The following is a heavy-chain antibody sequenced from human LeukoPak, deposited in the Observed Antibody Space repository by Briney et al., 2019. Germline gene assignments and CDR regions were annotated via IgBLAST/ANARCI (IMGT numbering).Heavy chain of an antibody. V-gene: IGHV4-39*07. CDR3: ARGRDFWSGYQHAFDI. J-gene: IGHJ3*02. Sequence: SETLSLTCTVSGGSMITRSYYWGWIRQPPGKGLEWIGSIYHSGSTYYNPSLKSRVTISVDTSKNQFSLKLSSVTAADTAVYYCARGRDFWSGYQHAFDIWGQGTMVTVSS. D-gene: IGHD3-3*01. CDR2: IYHSGST. CDR1: GGSMITRSYY.